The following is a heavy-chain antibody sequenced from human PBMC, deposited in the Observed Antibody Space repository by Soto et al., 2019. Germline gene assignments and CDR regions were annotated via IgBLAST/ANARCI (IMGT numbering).Heavy chain of an antibody. CDR3: AGDVWGAVDDAVDI. V-gene: IGHV3-53*01. J-gene: IGHJ3*02. CDR2: IYSGGSK. CDR1: GFTVSSNY. D-gene: IGHD1-26*01. Sequence: GGSLRLSCAASGFTVSSNYMSWVRQAPGKGLEWVSVIYSGGSKYYADSVKGRFTISRDNTKNTLYLQMNSLRAEDTAVYYCAGDVWGAVDDAVDIWGRGTMVTAS.